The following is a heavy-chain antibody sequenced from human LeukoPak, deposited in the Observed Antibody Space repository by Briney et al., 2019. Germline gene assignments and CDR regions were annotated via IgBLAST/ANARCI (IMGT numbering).Heavy chain of an antibody. Sequence: PGGSLRLSCVASGFTFNTFAMIWVRQAPGKGLEWVSGISGSGGSTYYADSVKGRFTISRDNSKNTLFLQMNSLRAEDTAVYYCAKGVVPAATAGYDYWGQGTLVTVSS. D-gene: IGHD2-2*01. CDR2: ISGSGGST. CDR3: AKGVVPAATAGYDY. CDR1: GFTFNTFA. J-gene: IGHJ4*02. V-gene: IGHV3-23*01.